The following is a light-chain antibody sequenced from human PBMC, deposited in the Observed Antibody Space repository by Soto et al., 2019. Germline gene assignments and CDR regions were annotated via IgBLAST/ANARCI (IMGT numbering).Light chain of an antibody. Sequence: QSVLTQPASVSGSPGQSITISCTGTSSDVGGYNYVSWYQQHPGKAPKLMIYDVSNRPSGVSNRFSGSKSGNTASLTISGLQAEDEADYYCSSYRSSSKRVFGTGTKLTV. CDR1: SSDVGGYNY. J-gene: IGLJ1*01. CDR3: SSYRSSSKRV. CDR2: DVS. V-gene: IGLV2-14*03.